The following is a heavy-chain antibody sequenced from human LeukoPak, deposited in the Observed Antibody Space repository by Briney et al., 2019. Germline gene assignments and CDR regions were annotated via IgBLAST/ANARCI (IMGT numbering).Heavy chain of an antibody. CDR1: GFTFSSFA. CDR3: ARGSSNSFDY. Sequence: GGSLRLSCAASGFTFSSFAMSWVRQAPGKGLEWVANIKEDGSEKYYVDSVKGRFTISRDNAKNSLYLQMNSLRAEDTAVYYCARGSSNSFDYWGQGTLVTVSS. CDR2: IKEDGSEK. J-gene: IGHJ4*02. V-gene: IGHV3-7*01. D-gene: IGHD2-2*01.